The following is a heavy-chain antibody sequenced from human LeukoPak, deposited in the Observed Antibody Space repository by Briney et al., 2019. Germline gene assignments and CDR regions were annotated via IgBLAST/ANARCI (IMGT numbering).Heavy chain of an antibody. V-gene: IGHV4-61*02. CDR3: ARHSYNYYGLDV. D-gene: IGHD1-26*01. J-gene: IGHJ6*02. CDR2: IDAAGRT. CDR1: GGSISSGGSIGSFY. Sequence: SQTLSLTCTVSGGSISSGGSIGSFYWTWIRQPAGKGLEWIGRIDAAGRTNYNPSLRGPVTISVDTSKNQFSLRLSSVTAADAAVYYCARHSYNYYGLDVWGQGTTITVSS.